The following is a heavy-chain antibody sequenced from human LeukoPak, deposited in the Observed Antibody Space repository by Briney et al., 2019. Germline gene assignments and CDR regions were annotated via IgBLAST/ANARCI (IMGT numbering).Heavy chain of an antibody. D-gene: IGHD3-3*01. CDR2: INPNSGGT. J-gene: IGHJ4*02. V-gene: IGHV1-2*02. CDR1: GYTFTGYY. Sequence: ASVKVSCKASGYTFTGYYMHRVRQAPGQGLEWMGWINPNSGGTNYAQKFQGRVTMTRDTSISTAYMELSRLRSDDTAVYYCARDRFRLLRITGYFDYWGQGTLVTVSS. CDR3: ARDRFRLLRITGYFDY.